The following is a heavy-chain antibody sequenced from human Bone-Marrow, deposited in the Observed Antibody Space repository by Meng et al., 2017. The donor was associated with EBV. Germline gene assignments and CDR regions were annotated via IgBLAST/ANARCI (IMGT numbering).Heavy chain of an antibody. CDR3: ARDGYYYDSSGPQKSYYFDY. CDR1: GGSISRSNW. J-gene: IGHJ4*02. Sequence: GSGPGVEKAWGTLSPPGAVSGGSISRSNWWSWVRQPPGKGLEWIGEIYHSGSTNYNPSLMSRVTISVDKSKNQFSLKLSSVTAADTAVYYCARDGYYYDSSGPQKSYYFDYCGQGTLVTVSS. D-gene: IGHD3-22*01. V-gene: IGHV4-4*02. CDR2: IYHSGST.